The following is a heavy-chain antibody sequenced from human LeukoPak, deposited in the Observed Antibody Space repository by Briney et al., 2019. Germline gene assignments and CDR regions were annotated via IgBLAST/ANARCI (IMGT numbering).Heavy chain of an antibody. V-gene: IGHV4-34*01. D-gene: IGHD2-15*01. CDR1: GGSFSGYY. CDR2: INHSGST. J-gene: IGHJ5*02. Sequence: SETLSLTCAVYGGSFSGYYWSWIRLPPGKGLEWIGEINHSGSTNYNPSLKSRVTISVDASKNQFSLKLSSVTAADTAVYYCARGPGGYCSGGSCFWFDPWGQGTLVTVSS. CDR3: ARGPGGYCSGGSCFWFDP.